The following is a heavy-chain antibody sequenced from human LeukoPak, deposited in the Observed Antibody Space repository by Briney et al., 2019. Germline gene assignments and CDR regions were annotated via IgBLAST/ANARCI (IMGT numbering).Heavy chain of an antibody. CDR3: AGEPDRLFDY. CDR1: CGSIINVY. J-gene: IGHJ4*02. V-gene: IGHV4-59*01. Sequence: PGTPSLTSTVSCGSIINVYWICMPQPPPEGLVWLASVYNSGPPTYNPALTRRATISVNTSNHQFSLKVRSATAAYTATYSWAGEPDRLFDYWGQGPLVTVSS. D-gene: IGHD3-9*01. CDR2: VYNSGPP.